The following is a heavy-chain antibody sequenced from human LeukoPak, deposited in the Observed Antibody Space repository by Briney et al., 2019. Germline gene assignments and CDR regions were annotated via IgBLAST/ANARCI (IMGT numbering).Heavy chain of an antibody. CDR1: GYTFTSYD. CDR3: ARAPSGSYSHFDY. J-gene: IGHJ4*02. Sequence: GASVKVSCKASGYTFTSYDINWVRQATGQGLEWMGWMNPNSANTGYAQKFQGRVTITRNTSISTAYMELSSLRSEDTAAYYCARAPSGSYSHFDYWGQGTLVTVSS. CDR2: MNPNSANT. V-gene: IGHV1-8*03. D-gene: IGHD1-26*01.